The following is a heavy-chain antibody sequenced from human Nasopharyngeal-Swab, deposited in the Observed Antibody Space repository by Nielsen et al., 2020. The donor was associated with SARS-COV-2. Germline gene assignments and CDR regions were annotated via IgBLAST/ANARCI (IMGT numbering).Heavy chain of an antibody. CDR1: GYTLTVLP. V-gene: IGHV1-24*01. CDR2: VVPEDGEP. Sequence: ASVKVSCKVSGYTLTVLPIHWVRQAPGKGLEWMGTVVPEDGEPIYAQNFQGRVTMTEDTSTYTAYLELRSLRSEDTAVYYCASEGSGVFGVVIYAFDIWGPGTLVTVSS. J-gene: IGHJ3*02. D-gene: IGHD3-3*01. CDR3: ASEGSGVFGVVIYAFDI.